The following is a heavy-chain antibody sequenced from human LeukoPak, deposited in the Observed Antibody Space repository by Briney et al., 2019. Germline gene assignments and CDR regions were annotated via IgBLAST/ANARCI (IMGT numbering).Heavy chain of an antibody. Sequence: GASVKVSCKASGYTFTGYYMYWVRQAPGQGLAWMGFINPNTGGTIYAQKFQARVTMTRDTSISTAYMELRGLISDDTAVYYCARRYDFWSGYPTAFDYWGQGTLVTVSS. CDR3: ARRYDFWSGYPTAFDY. CDR1: GYTFTGYY. D-gene: IGHD3-3*01. V-gene: IGHV1-2*02. J-gene: IGHJ4*02. CDR2: INPNTGGT.